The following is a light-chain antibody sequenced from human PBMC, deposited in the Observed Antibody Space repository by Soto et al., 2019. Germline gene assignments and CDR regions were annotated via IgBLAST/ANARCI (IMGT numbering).Light chain of an antibody. CDR1: QSVYNK. CDR2: GVS. V-gene: IGKV3-15*01. J-gene: IGKJ4*01. Sequence: EIVMTQSPATLSVSPGERATLSCRASQSVYNKLAWYQQKPGQAPRLLIYGVSTRATGIPARFSGSGSGTEFTLTISSLQFEDFAVCYCQQYNNWPPVTFGGGTKVEIK. CDR3: QQYNNWPPVT.